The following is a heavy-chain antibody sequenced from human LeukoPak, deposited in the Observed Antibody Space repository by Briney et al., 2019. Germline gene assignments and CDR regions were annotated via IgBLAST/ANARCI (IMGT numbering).Heavy chain of an antibody. CDR2: IYYSGST. D-gene: IGHD6-19*01. Sequence: KTSETLSLTCTVSGGSISSSSYYWGWIRQPPGKGLEWIGSIYYSGSTYYNPSLKSRVTISVDTSKNQFSLKLSSVTAADTAVYYCARDGSSGWYSYPNWFDPWGQGTLVTVSS. CDR1: GGSISSSSYY. J-gene: IGHJ5*02. V-gene: IGHV4-39*07. CDR3: ARDGSSGWYSYPNWFDP.